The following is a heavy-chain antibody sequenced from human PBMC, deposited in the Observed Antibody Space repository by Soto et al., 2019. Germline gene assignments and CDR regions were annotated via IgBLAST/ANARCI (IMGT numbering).Heavy chain of an antibody. J-gene: IGHJ4*02. CDR2: IYYSGST. V-gene: IGHV4-59*01. CDR3: ARKNFDWLHYFDY. CDR1: GGSISSYY. Sequence: SETLSLTCTVSGGSISSYYWSWIRQPPGKGLEWIGYIYYSGSTNYNPSLKSRVTISVDTSKNQFSLKLSSVTAADTAVYYCARKNFDWLHYFDYWGQGTLVTVSS. D-gene: IGHD3-9*01.